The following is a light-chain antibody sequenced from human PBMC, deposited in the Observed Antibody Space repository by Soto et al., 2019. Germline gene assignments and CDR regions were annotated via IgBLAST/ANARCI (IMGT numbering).Light chain of an antibody. CDR3: QQSYSTPIT. V-gene: IGKV1-39*01. CDR1: QSISSY. Sequence: KMSQSPSSLSASIGDRVTITCRASQSISSYLNWYQQKPGKAPKLLIYAASSLQSGVPSRFSGSGSGTDFTLTISSLQPEDFATYYCQQSYSTPITFAQGTRLAIK. J-gene: IGKJ5*01. CDR2: AAS.